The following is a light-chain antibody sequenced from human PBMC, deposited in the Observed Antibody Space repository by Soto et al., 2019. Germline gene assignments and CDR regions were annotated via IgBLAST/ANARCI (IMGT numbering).Light chain of an antibody. CDR2: GAS. J-gene: IGKJ1*01. CDR3: QQCGSSSWT. Sequence: EIVLTQSPGTLSLSPREKATHSCRASQSVSSNYLAWYQQKPGQSPRLLIYGASSRATGIPDRFSGSGSGTDFTLTISRLEPEDFAVYYCQQCGSSSWTFGQGTKVDI. CDR1: QSVSSNY. V-gene: IGKV3-20*01.